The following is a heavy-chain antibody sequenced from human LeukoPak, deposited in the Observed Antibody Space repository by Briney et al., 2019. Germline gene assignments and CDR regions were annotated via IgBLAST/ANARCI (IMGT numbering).Heavy chain of an antibody. J-gene: IGHJ4*02. CDR2: INSDGSST. Sequence: GGSLRLSCAASGFTFISYWMHWVRQAPGKGLVWVSRINSDGSSTNDADSVKGRFTISRDNAKNTLYLQMNSLRAEDTAVYYCARDYTTAVAGKLLGYWGQGTLVTVPS. CDR1: GFTFISYW. V-gene: IGHV3-74*01. CDR3: ARDYTTAVAGKLLGY. D-gene: IGHD6-19*01.